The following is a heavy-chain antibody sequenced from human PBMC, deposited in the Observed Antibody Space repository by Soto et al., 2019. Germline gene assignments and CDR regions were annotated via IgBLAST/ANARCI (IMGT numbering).Heavy chain of an antibody. CDR3: AKEGGDYDVDWFDP. D-gene: IGHD4-17*01. CDR1: GFTFSSYG. J-gene: IGHJ5*02. Sequence: QVQLVESGGGVVQPGRSLRLSCAASGFTFSSYGMHWVRQAPGKGLEWVAVISYDGSNKYYADSVKGRFTISRDNSKNTLYLQMNSLRAEDTAVYYCAKEGGDYDVDWFDPWGQGTLVTVSS. CDR2: ISYDGSNK. V-gene: IGHV3-30*18.